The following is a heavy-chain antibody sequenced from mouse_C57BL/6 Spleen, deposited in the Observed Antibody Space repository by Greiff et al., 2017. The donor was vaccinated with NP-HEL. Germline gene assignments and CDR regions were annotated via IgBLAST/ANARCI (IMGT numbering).Heavy chain of an antibody. CDR1: GFTFSDYY. D-gene: IGHD2-5*01. V-gene: IGHV5-16*01. CDR2: INYDGSST. CDR3: ARDSNYYFDY. J-gene: IGHJ2*01. Sequence: DVKLVESEGGLVQPGSSMKLSCTASGFTFSDYYMAWVRQVPEKGLEWVANINYDGSSTYYLDSLKSRFIISRDNAKNILYLQMSSLKSEDTATYYCARDSNYYFDYWGQGTTLTVSS.